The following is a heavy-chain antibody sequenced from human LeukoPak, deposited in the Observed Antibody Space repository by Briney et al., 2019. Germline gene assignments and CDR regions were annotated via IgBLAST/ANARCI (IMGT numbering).Heavy chain of an antibody. V-gene: IGHV2-5*01. D-gene: IGHD3-3*01. J-gene: IGHJ5*02. CDR3: AHRRIQKSGFWRTYWFDP. CDR1: GFSLSTSGVG. CDR2: IYWNDDK. Sequence: SGPTLVNPTQTLTLTCTFSGFSLSTSGVGVGWIRQPPGKALEWLALIYWNDDKRYSPSLKSRLTITKDTSKNQVVLTMTNMDPVDTATYYCAHRRIQKSGFWRTYWFDPWGQGTLVTVSS.